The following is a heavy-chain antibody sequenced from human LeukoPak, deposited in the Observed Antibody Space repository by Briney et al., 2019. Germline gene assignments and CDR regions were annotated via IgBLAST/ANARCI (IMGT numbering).Heavy chain of an antibody. Sequence: GRSLRLSCAASGFTFTRYTMHWVRQAPGKGLEWVALVLYDGSKKYYADSVKGRFTLSRDNSKNTLSLQMNTLRPDGTAVYYCVRDNYGGILDFWGQGTLVTVSS. CDR3: VRDNYGGILDF. V-gene: IGHV3-30*04. D-gene: IGHD2-21*01. CDR1: GFTFTRYT. CDR2: VLYDGSKK. J-gene: IGHJ4*02.